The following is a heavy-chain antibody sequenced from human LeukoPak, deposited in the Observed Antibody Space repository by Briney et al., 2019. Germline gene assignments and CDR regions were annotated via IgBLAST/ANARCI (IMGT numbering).Heavy chain of an antibody. Sequence: GASVKVSCKASGYTFTSYGISWVRQAPGQGLEWMGWISAYNGNTNYAQKLQGRVTMTTDTSTSTAYMELRSLRSDDTAVYYCARSYGSGSYYNGNGFDPWGQGTLVTVSS. CDR2: ISAYNGNT. CDR1: GYTFTSYG. D-gene: IGHD3-10*01. V-gene: IGHV1-18*01. CDR3: ARSYGSGSYYNGNGFDP. J-gene: IGHJ5*02.